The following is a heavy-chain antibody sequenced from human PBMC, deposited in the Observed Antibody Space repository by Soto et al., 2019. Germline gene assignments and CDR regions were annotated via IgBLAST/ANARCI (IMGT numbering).Heavy chain of an antibody. V-gene: IGHV4-59*08. Sequence: PSETLSLTCTVSGGSISSYYWSWIRQPPGKGLEWIGYIYYSGSTNYNPSLKSRVTISVDTSKNQFSLKLSSVTAADTAVYYCARRAPYCVSTSCYDYWGQGTLVTVSS. D-gene: IGHD2-2*01. CDR2: IYYSGST. J-gene: IGHJ4*02. CDR3: ARRAPYCVSTSCYDY. CDR1: GGSISSYY.